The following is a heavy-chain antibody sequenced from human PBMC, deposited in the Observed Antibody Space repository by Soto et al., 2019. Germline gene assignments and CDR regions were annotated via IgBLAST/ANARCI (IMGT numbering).Heavy chain of an antibody. V-gene: IGHV1-69*13. CDR3: ARDRGIAVAGTGIYFDY. J-gene: IGHJ4*02. D-gene: IGHD6-19*01. CDR2: IIPIFGTA. Sequence: SVKVSCKASGGTFSSYAISWVRQAPGQGLEWMGGIIPIFGTANYAQKFQGRVTITADESTSTAYMELSSLRSEDTAVYYCARDRGIAVAGTGIYFDYWGQGTLVTVSS. CDR1: GGTFSSYA.